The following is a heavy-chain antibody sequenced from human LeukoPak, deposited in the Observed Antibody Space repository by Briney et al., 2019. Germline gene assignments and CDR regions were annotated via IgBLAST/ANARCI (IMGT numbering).Heavy chain of an antibody. CDR1: GFTFSTYW. V-gene: IGHV3-7*01. CDR2: IKQDGSEK. CDR3: ARDWKATQVGTTITGNFDS. Sequence: QPGGSLRLSCAASGFTFSTYWMSWVRQAPGKGLEWVANIKQDGSEKYYVDSVKGRFTISRDNAKNSLYLQMNSLRAEDTAVYYCARDWKATQVGTTITGNFDSWGQGTLVTVSS. D-gene: IGHD5-24*01. J-gene: IGHJ4*02.